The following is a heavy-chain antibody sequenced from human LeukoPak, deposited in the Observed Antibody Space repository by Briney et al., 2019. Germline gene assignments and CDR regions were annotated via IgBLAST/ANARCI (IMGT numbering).Heavy chain of an antibody. CDR1: GFTFSSYS. CDR3: AREVWGRRGIHYFDY. J-gene: IGHJ4*02. CDR2: ISSSSSTI. D-gene: IGHD2-8*01. V-gene: IGHV3-48*01. Sequence: ASVKVSCAASGFTFSSYSMNWVRQAPGKGLEWVSYISSSSSTIYYADSVKGRFTISRDNAKNSLYLQMNSLRAEDTAVYYCAREVWGRRGIHYFDYWGQGTLATVSS.